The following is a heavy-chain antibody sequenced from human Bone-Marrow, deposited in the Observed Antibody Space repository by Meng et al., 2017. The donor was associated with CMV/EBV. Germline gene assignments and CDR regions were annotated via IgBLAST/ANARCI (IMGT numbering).Heavy chain of an antibody. V-gene: IGHV1-2*02. CDR3: ARTYLLRFLEWSLFLGD. CDR1: GYTFTGYY. D-gene: IGHD3-3*01. CDR2: INPNSGGT. J-gene: IGHJ4*02. Sequence: ASVKVSCKATGYTFTGYYMHWVRQAPGQGLEWMGWINPNSGGTNYEQKFQGRVTMTRNTSISTAYMELSSLRSEDTAVYYCARTYLLRFLEWSLFLGDWGQGARVTVSS.